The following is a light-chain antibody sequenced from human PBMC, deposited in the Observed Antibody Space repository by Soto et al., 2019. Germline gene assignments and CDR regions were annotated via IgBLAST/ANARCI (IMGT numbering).Light chain of an antibody. Sequence: DIHMTHSPSSLSSSLVERVTITCQASQDISNYLNWYQQKPGKAPKLLIYDASNLETGVPSRFSGSGSGTDFTFTISSLQTEDIATYYCQQYDNLETFGQGTRLEI. CDR3: QQYDNLET. V-gene: IGKV1-33*01. CDR2: DAS. CDR1: QDISNY. J-gene: IGKJ5*01.